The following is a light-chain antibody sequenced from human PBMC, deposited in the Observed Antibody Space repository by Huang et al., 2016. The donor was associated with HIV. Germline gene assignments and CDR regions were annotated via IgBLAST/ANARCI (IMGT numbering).Light chain of an antibody. CDR3: QQYHSLPWT. CDR2: ATS. CDR1: QGIGNS. Sequence: DIQMTQSPSSLSASVGDRVTITCRASQGIGNSFAWYPHKPEKAPRLLLYATSTLESGDPSRFSGSGSGTHYTLTINTLQPEDIASYYCQQYHSLPWTFGQGTKVEIK. V-gene: IGKV1-NL1*01. J-gene: IGKJ1*01.